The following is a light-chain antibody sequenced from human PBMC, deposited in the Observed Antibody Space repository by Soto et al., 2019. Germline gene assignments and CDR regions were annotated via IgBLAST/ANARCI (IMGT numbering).Light chain of an antibody. V-gene: IGLV2-14*01. CDR2: EVS. Sequence: QSVLTQPASVSGSPGQSITISCTGTSNDVGGYNYVSWYQQHPGKAPKLMIYEVSNWPSGVSNRFSGSKSVNTASLTISGLQAEDEADYYCSSYTNSNTQVFGGGTKLTVL. CDR1: SNDVGGYNY. CDR3: SSYTNSNTQV. J-gene: IGLJ3*02.